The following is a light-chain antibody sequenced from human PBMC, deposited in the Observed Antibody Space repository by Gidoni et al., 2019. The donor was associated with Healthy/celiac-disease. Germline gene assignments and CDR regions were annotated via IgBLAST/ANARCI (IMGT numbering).Light chain of an antibody. J-gene: IGKJ4*01. V-gene: IGKV1-9*01. CDR3: QQLNSYPL. CDR1: QGISSY. Sequence: IQLTQSPSSLSASVGDRVTITCRASQGISSYLAWYQQTPGKAPKLLIYDASTLQSGVPSRFSGSGSGTEFTLTISSLQPEDFATYYCQQLNSYPLFGGGTKVEIK. CDR2: DAS.